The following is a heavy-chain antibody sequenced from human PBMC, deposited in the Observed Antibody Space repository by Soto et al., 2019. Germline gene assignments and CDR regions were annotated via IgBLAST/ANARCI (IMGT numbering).Heavy chain of an antibody. D-gene: IGHD1-26*01. CDR2: FDPEDGDT. J-gene: IGHJ3*02. CDR1: GYTLTELS. CDR3: ARSPARENAFDI. Sequence: ASVKVSCKVSGYTLTELSMHWVRQAPGKGLEWMGGFDPEDGDTIYAQKFQGRVTMTRNTPISTAYMELSSLRSEDTAMYYCARSPARENAFDIWGQGTMVTVSS. V-gene: IGHV1-24*01.